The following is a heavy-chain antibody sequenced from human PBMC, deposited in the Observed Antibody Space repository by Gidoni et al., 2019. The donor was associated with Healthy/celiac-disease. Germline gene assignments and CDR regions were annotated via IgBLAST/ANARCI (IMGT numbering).Heavy chain of an antibody. Sequence: QVQLVESGGGVVQPGRSLRLSCAASGFTFSSYGMHWVRQAPGKGLEWVAVIWYDGSNKYYADSVKGRFTISRDNSKNTLYLQMNSLRAEDTAVYYCARDAHNWNDEGGFDYWGQGTLVTVSS. CDR3: ARDAHNWNDEGGFDY. CDR1: GFTFSSYG. V-gene: IGHV3-33*01. J-gene: IGHJ4*02. CDR2: IWYDGSNK. D-gene: IGHD1-20*01.